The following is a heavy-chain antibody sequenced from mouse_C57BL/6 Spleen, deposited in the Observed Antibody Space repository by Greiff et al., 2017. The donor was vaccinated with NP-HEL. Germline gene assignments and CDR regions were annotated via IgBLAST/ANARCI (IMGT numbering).Heavy chain of an antibody. J-gene: IGHJ4*01. Sequence: EVKLLESGGGLVKPGGSLKLSCAASGFTFSDYGMHWVRQAPEKGLEWVAYISSGSSTIYYADTVKGRFTISRDNAKNTLFLQMTSLRSEDTAMYYGASPYYGSSSDYYAMDYWGQGPSVTVSS. V-gene: IGHV5-17*01. CDR3: ASPYYGSSSDYYAMDY. D-gene: IGHD1-1*01. CDR2: ISSGSSTI. CDR1: GFTFSDYG.